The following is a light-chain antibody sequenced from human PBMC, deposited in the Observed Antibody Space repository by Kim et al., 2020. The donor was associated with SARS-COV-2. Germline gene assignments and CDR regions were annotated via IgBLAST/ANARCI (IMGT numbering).Light chain of an antibody. CDR2: YNN. CDR3: QSYDISLSAYV. J-gene: IGLJ1*01. V-gene: IGLV1-40*01. Sequence: QKVISSCSGTSSNIVADYDVHCYQQLPGTAPKLRISYNNNRPSGVPDRFSGSKSGTSASLAITGLQAEDEADYYCQSYDISLSAYVFGDGTKVTVL. CDR1: SSNIVADYD.